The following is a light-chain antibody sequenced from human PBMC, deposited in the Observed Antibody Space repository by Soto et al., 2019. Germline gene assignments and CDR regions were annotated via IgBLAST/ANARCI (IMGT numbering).Light chain of an antibody. Sequence: EIVLTPSPGTLSLSPGERATLSCRASQSVSSSYLAWYQQKPGQAPRLLIYGASSRATGIPDRFSGSGSGTDFSLTTSRLEPEDFVVYYCQQYGSSPPFTFGQGTKLEIK. CDR3: QQYGSSPPFT. V-gene: IGKV3-20*01. J-gene: IGKJ2*01. CDR1: QSVSSSY. CDR2: GAS.